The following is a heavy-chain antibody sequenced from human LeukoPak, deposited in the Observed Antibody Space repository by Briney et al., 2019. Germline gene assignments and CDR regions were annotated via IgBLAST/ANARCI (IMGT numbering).Heavy chain of an antibody. Sequence: SETLSHTCTVSGGSISSGGYSWSWIRQPPGKGLEWIGYIYHIGSTYYNPSLKSRVTISVDRSKDQFSLKLSSVTAADTAVYYCARGSGYYSYYFDYWGQGTLVTVSS. D-gene: IGHD3-22*01. CDR3: ARGSGYYSYYFDY. CDR1: GGSISSGGYS. J-gene: IGHJ4*02. CDR2: IYHIGST. V-gene: IGHV4-30-2*01.